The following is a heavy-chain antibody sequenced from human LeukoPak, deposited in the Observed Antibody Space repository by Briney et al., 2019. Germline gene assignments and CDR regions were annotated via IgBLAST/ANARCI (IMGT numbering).Heavy chain of an antibody. CDR3: ARASTWYWYFDL. J-gene: IGHJ2*01. D-gene: IGHD2/OR15-2a*01. Sequence: SETLSLTCAVYGGSFSGYYWSWIRQPPGKGLEWIGEINHSGSTNYNPSLKSRVTISVDTSKNQFSLKLSSVTAADTAVYYCARASTWYWYFDLWGRGTLVTVSS. CDR2: INHSGST. CDR1: GGSFSGYY. V-gene: IGHV4-34*01.